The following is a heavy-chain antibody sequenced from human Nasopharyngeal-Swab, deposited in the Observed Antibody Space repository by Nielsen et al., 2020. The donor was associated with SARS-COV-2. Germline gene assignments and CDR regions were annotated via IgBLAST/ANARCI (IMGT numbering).Heavy chain of an antibody. V-gene: IGHV3-20*04. CDR1: GFIFDDHA. J-gene: IGHJ4*02. D-gene: IGHD4-17*01. CDR3: ARDKSSTVTTFDY. CDR2: ITWNGGSI. Sequence: GGSLRLSCAASGFIFDDHAMNWVRQAPGKGLEWVSGITWNGGSIGYAESVKGRFTISRDSAKNSLYLQMNSLRAEDTALYYCARDKSSTVTTFDYWGQGTLVTVSS.